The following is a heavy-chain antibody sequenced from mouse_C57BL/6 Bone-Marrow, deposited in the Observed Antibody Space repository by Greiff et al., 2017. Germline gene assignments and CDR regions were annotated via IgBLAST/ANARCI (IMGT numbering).Heavy chain of an antibody. CDR2: ISYSGST. V-gene: IGHV3-1*01. CDR1: GYSITSGYD. J-gene: IGHJ1*03. D-gene: IGHD4-1*01. Sequence: EVQLQESGPGMVKPSQSLSLTCTVTGYSITSGYDWHWIRHFPGNKLEWMGYISYSGSTNYNPTLKSRISITHDTSKNHFFLKLNSVTTEDTATYYCARANWGTWYFDDWGTGTTVTVSS. CDR3: ARANWGTWYFDD.